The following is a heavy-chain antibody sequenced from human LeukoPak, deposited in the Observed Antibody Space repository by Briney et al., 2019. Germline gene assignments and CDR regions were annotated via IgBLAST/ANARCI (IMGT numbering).Heavy chain of an antibody. CDR1: GGTFSSYA. CDR2: IIPIFGTA. J-gene: IGHJ6*03. Sequence: ASVTVSCKASGGTFSSYAISWVRQAPGQGLEWMGGIIPIFGTANYAQKFQGRVTITADESTSTAYMALSSLRSEDTAVYYCARFPMVRGVISHYMDVWGKGTTVTVSS. CDR3: ARFPMVRGVISHYMDV. D-gene: IGHD3-10*01. V-gene: IGHV1-69*13.